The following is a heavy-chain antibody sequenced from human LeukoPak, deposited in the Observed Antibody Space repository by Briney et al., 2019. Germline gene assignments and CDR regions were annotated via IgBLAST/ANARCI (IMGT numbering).Heavy chain of an antibody. CDR2: VHLDGFT. J-gene: IGHJ4*02. V-gene: IGHV4-4*02. Sequence: PSGTLSLTCGVSGGSISSTNWWTWVRQPPGKGLEWIGEVHLDGFTNYKPSLQSRLTMSVDFSENHISLKLTSVTAADTAVYYCAREGGPWRPLDYSGQGTLVTVSS. CDR1: GGSISSTNW. CDR3: AREGGPWRPLDY.